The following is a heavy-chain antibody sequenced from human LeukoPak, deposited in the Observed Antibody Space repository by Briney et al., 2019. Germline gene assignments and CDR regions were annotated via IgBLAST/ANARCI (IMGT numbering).Heavy chain of an antibody. CDR3: ASSDGYNKAGYYYYMDV. CDR2: INPNTDGT. J-gene: IGHJ6*03. CDR1: GYTLTAYY. D-gene: IGHD5-24*01. V-gene: IGHV1-2*02. Sequence: ASVKVSCKASGYTLTAYYMHWVRQAPGQGLEWMGWINPNTDGTNYAQKFQGRVTMTRDTSISTAYMELRGLRSDDTAVFYCASSDGYNKAGYYYYMDVWGKGATVTVSS.